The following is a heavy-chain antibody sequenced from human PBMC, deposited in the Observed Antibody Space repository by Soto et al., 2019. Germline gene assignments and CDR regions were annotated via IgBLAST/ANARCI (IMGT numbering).Heavy chain of an antibody. CDR3: AKAVDIVATTSDY. Sequence: LRLSCAASGFTFSSSAMSCVRQAPGKGLEWVSAISGSGGSTYYADSVKGRFTISRDNSKNTLYLQMNSLRAEDTAVYYCAKAVDIVATTSDYWGQGTLVTVSS. D-gene: IGHD5-12*01. CDR2: ISGSGGST. CDR1: GFTFSSSA. J-gene: IGHJ4*02. V-gene: IGHV3-23*01.